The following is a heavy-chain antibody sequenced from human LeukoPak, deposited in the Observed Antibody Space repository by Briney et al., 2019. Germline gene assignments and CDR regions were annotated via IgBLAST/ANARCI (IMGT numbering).Heavy chain of an antibody. Sequence: SETLSLTCTVSGGSISSSSYYWGWIRQPPGKGLEWSGSIYYSGSTYYNPSLKSRVTISVDTSKNQFSLKLSSVTAADTAVYYCARHDSRGYYVYYFDYWGQGTLVTVSS. CDR1: GGSISSSSYY. CDR2: IYYSGST. CDR3: ARHDSRGYYVYYFDY. J-gene: IGHJ4*02. D-gene: IGHD3-22*01. V-gene: IGHV4-39*01.